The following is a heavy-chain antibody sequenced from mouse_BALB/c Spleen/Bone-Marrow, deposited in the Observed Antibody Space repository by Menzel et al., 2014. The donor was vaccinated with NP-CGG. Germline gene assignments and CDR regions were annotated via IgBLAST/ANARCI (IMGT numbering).Heavy chain of an antibody. J-gene: IGHJ2*01. Sequence: EVKVVESGPGLVKPGASVKMSCKASGYTFTSYVMHWVKQKPGQGLEWIGYINPYNDGTKYNEKFKGKATLTSDKSSSTAYMELSSLTSEDSAVYYCAGDYDVNFDYWGQGTTLTVSS. CDR1: GYTFTSYV. V-gene: IGHV1-14*01. CDR3: AGDYDVNFDY. D-gene: IGHD2-4*01. CDR2: INPYNDGT.